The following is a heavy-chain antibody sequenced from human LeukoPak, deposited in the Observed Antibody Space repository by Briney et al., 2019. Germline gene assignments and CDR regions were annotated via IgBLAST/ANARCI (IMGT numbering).Heavy chain of an antibody. CDR3: AEDYGGSGYRAIDY. CDR1: GFTFSSYS. Sequence: GGSLRLSCAASGFTFSSYSMNWVRQAPGKGLEWVSAISGSGGSTYYADSVKGRFTISRDNSKNTLYLQMNSLRAEDTAVYYCAEDYGGSGYRAIDYWGQGTLVTVSS. CDR2: ISGSGGST. J-gene: IGHJ4*02. V-gene: IGHV3-23*01. D-gene: IGHD3-22*01.